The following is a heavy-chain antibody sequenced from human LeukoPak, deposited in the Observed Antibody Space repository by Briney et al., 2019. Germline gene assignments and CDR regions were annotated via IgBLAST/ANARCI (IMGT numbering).Heavy chain of an antibody. Sequence: ASVKVSCKASGYTFTSYYMHWVRQAPGQGLEWMGIINPSGGSTSYAQKFQGRVTMTRDMSTSTVYMELSSLRSEDTAVYYCARQEYGDMGFVYWGQGTLVTVSS. V-gene: IGHV1-46*01. CDR2: INPSGGST. J-gene: IGHJ4*02. CDR3: ARQEYGDMGFVY. CDR1: GYTFTSYY. D-gene: IGHD4-17*01.